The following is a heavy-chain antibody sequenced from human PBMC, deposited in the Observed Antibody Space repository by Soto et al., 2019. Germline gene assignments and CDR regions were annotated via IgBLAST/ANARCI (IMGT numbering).Heavy chain of an antibody. Sequence: GGSLRLSCAASGFTFSNYAMHWVRQAPGKGLEWVAVISYDGSNKYYADSVKGRFTISRDNSKNTLYLQMNSLRAEDTAVYYCAREGLLWFGELNAFDIWGQGTMVTVSS. V-gene: IGHV3-30-3*01. J-gene: IGHJ3*02. D-gene: IGHD3-10*01. CDR2: ISYDGSNK. CDR1: GFTFSNYA. CDR3: AREGLLWFGELNAFDI.